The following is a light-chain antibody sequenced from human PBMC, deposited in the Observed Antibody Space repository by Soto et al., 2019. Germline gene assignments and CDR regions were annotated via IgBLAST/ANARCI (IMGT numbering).Light chain of an antibody. Sequence: QSALTQPRSVSGSPGQSVTISCTGTSSDVGGYNYVSWYQQHPGKAPKLMIYEVSNRPSGVSNRFSGSKSGNTASLTISGLQAEDEADYYCSSYTSSSTYAFGTGTKVTVL. CDR2: EVS. CDR3: SSYTSSSTYA. V-gene: IGLV2-14*01. J-gene: IGLJ1*01. CDR1: SSDVGGYNY.